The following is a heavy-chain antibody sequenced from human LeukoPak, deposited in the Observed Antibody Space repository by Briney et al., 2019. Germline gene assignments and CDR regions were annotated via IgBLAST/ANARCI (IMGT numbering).Heavy chain of an antibody. J-gene: IGHJ4*02. Sequence: SETLSPTCTVSGGSISSGDYYWSWIRQPPGKGLEWIGYIYYSGSTYYNPSLKSRVTISVDTSKNQFSLKLSSVTAADTAVYYCARERFLEWLGIDYWGQGTLVTVSS. CDR3: ARERFLEWLGIDY. CDR2: IYYSGST. D-gene: IGHD3-3*01. CDR1: GGSISSGDYY. V-gene: IGHV4-30-4*01.